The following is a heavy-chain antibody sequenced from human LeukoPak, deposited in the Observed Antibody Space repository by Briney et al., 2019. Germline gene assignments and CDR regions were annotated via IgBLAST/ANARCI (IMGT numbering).Heavy chain of an antibody. D-gene: IGHD7-27*01. CDR2: IYPRGST. CDR1: GGSISSGSYS. J-gene: IGHJ4*02. V-gene: IGHV4-30-2*01. Sequence: SETLSLTCAVSGGSISSGSYSWSWIRQPPGKGLEWNGYIYPRGSTYYNPSLKSRVILSLDKSANQFSLNLSSVTAADTAVYYCARFSPRAMGNYLDFWGQGTLVTVSS. CDR3: ARFSPRAMGNYLDF.